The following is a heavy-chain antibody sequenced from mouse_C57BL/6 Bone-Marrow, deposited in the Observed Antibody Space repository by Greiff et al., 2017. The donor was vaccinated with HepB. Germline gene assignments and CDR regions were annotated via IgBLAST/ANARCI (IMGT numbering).Heavy chain of an antibody. D-gene: IGHD1-1*01. CDR3: ASGDLNYYGSSYRFAY. Sequence: QVQLQQSGPGLVAPSRSLSITCTVSGFSLTSYGVDWVRQSPGKGLEWLGVIWGVGSTNYNSALKSRLSISKDNSKSQVFLKMNSLQTDDTAMYYCASGDLNYYGSSYRFAYWGQGTLVTVSA. CDR1: GFSLTSYG. V-gene: IGHV2-6*01. CDR2: IWGVGST. J-gene: IGHJ3*01.